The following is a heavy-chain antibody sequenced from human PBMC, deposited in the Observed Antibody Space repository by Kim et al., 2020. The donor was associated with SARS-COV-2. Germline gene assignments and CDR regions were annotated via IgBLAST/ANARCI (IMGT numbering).Heavy chain of an antibody. CDR3: ASTLAAVAYGMDV. D-gene: IGHD6-13*01. CDR1: GGTFSSYT. V-gene: IGHV1-69*02. CDR2: IIPILGIA. J-gene: IGHJ6*02. Sequence: SVKVSCKASGGTFSSYTISWVRQAPGQGLEWMGRIIPILGIANYAQKFQGRVTITADKSTSTAYMELSSLRSEDTAVYYCASTLAAVAYGMDVWGQGTTVTVSS.